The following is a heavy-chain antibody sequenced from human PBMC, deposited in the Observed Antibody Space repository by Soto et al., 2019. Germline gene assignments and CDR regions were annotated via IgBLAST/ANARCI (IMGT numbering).Heavy chain of an antibody. CDR2: INHSGST. J-gene: IGHJ4*02. CDR1: GGPFSGYY. Sequence: QVQLQQWGAGLLKPSETLSLTCAVYGGPFSGYYWSWIRQPPGKGLEWIGEINHSGSTNYNPSLKSRVTISVDTSKNQFSLKLSSVTAADTAVYYCARVRGYSGYDYPIRRYYFDYWGQGTLVTVSS. V-gene: IGHV4-34*01. D-gene: IGHD5-12*01. CDR3: ARVRGYSGYDYPIRRYYFDY.